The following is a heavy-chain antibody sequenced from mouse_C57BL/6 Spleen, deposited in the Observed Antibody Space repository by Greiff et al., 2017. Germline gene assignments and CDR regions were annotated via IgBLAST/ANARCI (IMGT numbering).Heavy chain of an antibody. CDR2: IRPNSGST. Sequence: QVQLQQPGAELVKPGASVKLSCKASGYTFTSYWMHWVNQRPGQGLEWIGMIRPNSGSTNYNEKFKSKATLTVDKSSSTAYLQLSSLTSEDSAVYYCARGDGDCFAYWGQGTLVTVSA. CDR1: GYTFTSYW. V-gene: IGHV1-64*01. J-gene: IGHJ3*01. CDR3: ARGDGDCFAY. D-gene: IGHD2-13*01.